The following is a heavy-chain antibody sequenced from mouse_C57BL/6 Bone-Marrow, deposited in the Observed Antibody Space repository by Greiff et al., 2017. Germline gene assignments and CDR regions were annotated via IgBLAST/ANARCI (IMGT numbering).Heavy chain of an antibody. Sequence: EVKLMESGGGLVKPGGSLKLSCAASGFTFSSYAMSWVRQTPEKRLEWVATISDGGSYTYYPDNVKGRFTISRDNAKNNLYLQMSHLKSEDTAMYYCARDSPGGYYGFAYWGQGTLVTVSA. CDR3: ARDSPGGYYGFAY. D-gene: IGHD1-1*01. CDR1: GFTFSSYA. V-gene: IGHV5-4*01. CDR2: ISDGGSYT. J-gene: IGHJ3*01.